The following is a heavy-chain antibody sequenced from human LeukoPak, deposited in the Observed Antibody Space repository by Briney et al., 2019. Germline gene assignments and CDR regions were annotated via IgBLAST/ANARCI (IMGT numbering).Heavy chain of an antibody. J-gene: IGHJ4*02. Sequence: SGTLSLTCAVSGGSISSSNWWSWVRQPPGKGLEWIGEIYHSGSTNYNPSLKSRVTISVDKSKNQFSLKLSSVTSADTAVYYCARGHYDSSGYYYFDYWGQGTLVTVSS. CDR2: IYHSGST. D-gene: IGHD3-22*01. CDR1: GGSISSSNW. CDR3: ARGHYDSSGYYYFDY. V-gene: IGHV4-4*02.